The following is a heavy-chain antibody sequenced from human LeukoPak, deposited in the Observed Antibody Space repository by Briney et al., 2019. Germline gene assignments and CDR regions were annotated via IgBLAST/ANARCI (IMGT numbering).Heavy chain of an antibody. Sequence: ASVKVSCKASGYTFTSYGISWVRQAPGQGLEWMGWISGYTGKINSAQILQGRVTMTTDTSTSTAYMELRSLRSDDTAVYYCARDPGVSGGPYYFDYWGQGTLVTVTS. V-gene: IGHV1-18*01. CDR1: GYTFTSYG. CDR2: ISGYTGKI. D-gene: IGHD4-23*01. CDR3: ARDPGVSGGPYYFDY. J-gene: IGHJ4*02.